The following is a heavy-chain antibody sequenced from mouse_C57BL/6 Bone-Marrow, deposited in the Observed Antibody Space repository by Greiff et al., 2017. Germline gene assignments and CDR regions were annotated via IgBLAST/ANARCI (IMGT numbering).Heavy chain of an antibody. CDR3: ARRGIITTVVAPYYFDY. V-gene: IGHV1-50*01. D-gene: IGHD1-1*01. CDR2: IDPSDSYT. Sequence: QVQLQQPGAELVKPGASVKLSCKASGYTFTSYWMQWVKQRPGQGLEWIGEIDPSDSYTNYNQKFKGKATLTVDTSSSTAYMQLSSLTSEDSAVYYCARRGIITTVVAPYYFDYWGQGTTLTVSS. CDR1: GYTFTSYW. J-gene: IGHJ2*01.